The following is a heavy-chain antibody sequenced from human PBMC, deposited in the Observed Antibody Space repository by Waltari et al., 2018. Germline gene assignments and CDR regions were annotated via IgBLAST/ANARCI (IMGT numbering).Heavy chain of an antibody. D-gene: IGHD6-13*01. V-gene: IGHV4-34*01. CDR1: GGSFSGYY. CDR2: INHSGST. J-gene: IGHJ4*02. Sequence: QVQLQQWGAGLLKPSETLSLTCAVYGGSFSGYYWSWIRQPPGKGLEWIGEINHSGSTNYNPSLKSRVTISVDTSKNQFSLKLSSVTAADTAVYYCARVLPPNELPGIAAAGLTGDFDYWGQGTLVTVSS. CDR3: ARVLPPNELPGIAAAGLTGDFDY.